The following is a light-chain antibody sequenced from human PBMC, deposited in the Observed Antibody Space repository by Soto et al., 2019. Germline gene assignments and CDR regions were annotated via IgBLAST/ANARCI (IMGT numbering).Light chain of an antibody. Sequence: DIQMTQSPSTLSASVGDRVTITCRASQTSDWLAWYQQTPGKAPKLLIYRASTLESGVPSRFSGSGSGTQFTLTLSSLQPDDFATYYCQQYNIYPLTFGGGTKLEVK. CDR1: QTSDW. V-gene: IGKV1-5*03. J-gene: IGKJ4*01. CDR2: RAS. CDR3: QQYNIYPLT.